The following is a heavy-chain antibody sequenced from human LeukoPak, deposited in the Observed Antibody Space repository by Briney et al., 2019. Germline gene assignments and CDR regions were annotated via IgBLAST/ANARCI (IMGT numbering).Heavy chain of an antibody. CDR2: IYYSGST. CDR1: GGSISSGGYY. CDR3: ARARIQLWTSPFDP. D-gene: IGHD5-18*01. J-gene: IGHJ5*02. Sequence: SQTLSLTCTVSGGSISSGGYYWSWIRQHPGKGLGWIGYIYYSGSTYYNPSLKSRVTISVDTSKNQFSLKLSSVTAADTAVYYCARARIQLWTSPFDPWGQGTLVTVSS. V-gene: IGHV4-31*03.